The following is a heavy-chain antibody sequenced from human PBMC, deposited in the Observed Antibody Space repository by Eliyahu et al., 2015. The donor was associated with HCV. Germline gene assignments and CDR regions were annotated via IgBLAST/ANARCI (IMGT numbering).Heavy chain of an antibody. CDR1: GGXISSXY. CDR3: ASGGGGIAVAGTGGWFDP. V-gene: IGHV4-59*01. J-gene: IGHJ5*02. Sequence: QVQLQESGPGLVKPXETLSLTCTVSGGXISSXYWXWIRQPPGKGLEWIAYIYXSGSTXYNPSLKSRVTISVDTSKXXFSLKLNSVTAADTAVYYCASGGGGIAVAGTGGWFDPWGQGTLVTVSS. CDR2: IYXSGST. D-gene: IGHD6-19*01.